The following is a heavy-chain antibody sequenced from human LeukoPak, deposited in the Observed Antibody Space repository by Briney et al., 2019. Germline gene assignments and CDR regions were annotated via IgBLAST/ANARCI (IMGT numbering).Heavy chain of an antibody. Sequence: GSVKISCKAHVYPFRSYAMTGVRWAPGQGREWMGWISDYNVKTNVAQKFRERVTLTTDTSTSTGYTESRQLRSADTDSSSCASGTTLNSAYPSIDVWGQGTPVIVSS. CDR3: ASGTTLNSAYPSIDV. J-gene: IGHJ6*02. CDR1: VYPFRSYA. CDR2: ISDYNVKT. V-gene: IGHV1-18*01. D-gene: IGHD4-17*01.